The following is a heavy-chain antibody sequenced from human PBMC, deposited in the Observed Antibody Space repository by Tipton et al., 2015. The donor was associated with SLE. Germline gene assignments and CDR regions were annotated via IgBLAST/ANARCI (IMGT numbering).Heavy chain of an antibody. CDR2: IYYSGTT. D-gene: IGHD1-14*01. V-gene: IGHV4-59*11. CDR1: GDSISGQY. Sequence: TLSLTCTVSGDSISGQYWSWIRQPPGKGLEWIGYIYYSGTTNYNPSLKRRVTISVDTSKNQFSLKLSSVTAADTAVYYCARGSLTGYFDYWGQGTLVTVSS. CDR3: ARGSLTGYFDY. J-gene: IGHJ4*02.